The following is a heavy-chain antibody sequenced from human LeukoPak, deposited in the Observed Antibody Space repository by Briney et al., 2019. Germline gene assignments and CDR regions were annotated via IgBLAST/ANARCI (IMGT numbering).Heavy chain of an antibody. Sequence: GGSLRLSCAASGFTFSSYWMSWVRQAPGEGLEWVANIKQDGSEKYYVDSVKGRFTISRDNAKNSLYLQMNSLRAEDTAVYYCARVGREYQLPNPYYYYYMDVWGKGTTVTVSS. CDR1: GFTFSSYW. J-gene: IGHJ6*03. D-gene: IGHD2-2*01. V-gene: IGHV3-7*01. CDR2: IKQDGSEK. CDR3: ARVGREYQLPNPYYYYYMDV.